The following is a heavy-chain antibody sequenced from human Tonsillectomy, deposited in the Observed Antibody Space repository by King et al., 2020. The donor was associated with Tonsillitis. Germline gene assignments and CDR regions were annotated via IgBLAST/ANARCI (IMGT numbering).Heavy chain of an antibody. V-gene: IGHV3-21*01. J-gene: IGHJ4*02. CDR2: ISGSRNYI. CDR3: ARAHYYDSSGYYFFDY. D-gene: IGHD3-22*01. Sequence: QLVQSGGGLVKPGGSLRLSCAASGFTFSTYSMNWGRQAPGKGLEWVSSISGSRNYIYYADSVKGRFTISRDNAKNSLYLQMNSLGAEDTAVYYCARAHYYDSSGYYFFDYWGQGTLVTVSS. CDR1: GFTFSTYS.